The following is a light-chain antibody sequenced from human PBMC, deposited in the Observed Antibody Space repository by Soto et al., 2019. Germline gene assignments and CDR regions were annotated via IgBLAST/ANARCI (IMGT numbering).Light chain of an antibody. CDR2: GAS. V-gene: IGKV3-20*01. CDR1: QSVTTSY. J-gene: IGKJ1*01. CDR3: QQYGSPPRT. Sequence: EVVLTQSPGTLSLSPGERATLSCRGSQSVTTSYLAWYQKKPCQAPRLLIYGASSRATGIPDRFSGSGSGTDFTVTISRLEPEDSAVYYCQQYGSPPRTFGQGTKVELK.